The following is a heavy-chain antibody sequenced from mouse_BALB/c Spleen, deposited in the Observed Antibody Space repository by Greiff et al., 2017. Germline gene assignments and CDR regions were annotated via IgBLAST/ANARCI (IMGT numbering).Heavy chain of an antibody. Sequence: QVQLQQSAAELARPGASVKMSCKASGYTFTSYTMHWVKQRPGQGLEWIGYINPRSGYTEYNQKFKDKTTLTADKSSSTAYMQLSSLTSEDSAVYYCARGRGNYAWFAYWGQGTLVTVSA. CDR1: GYTFTSYT. J-gene: IGHJ3*01. CDR3: ARGRGNYAWFAY. D-gene: IGHD2-1*01. CDR2: INPRSGYT. V-gene: IGHV1-4*02.